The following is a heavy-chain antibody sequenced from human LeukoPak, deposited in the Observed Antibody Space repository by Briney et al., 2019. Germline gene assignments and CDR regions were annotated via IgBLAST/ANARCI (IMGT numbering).Heavy chain of an antibody. V-gene: IGHV3-33*01. J-gene: IGHJ6*04. CDR3: ATLLQGDGMDV. Sequence: GGSLRLSCAASGFTFSSYGMHWVRQAPGKGLEWVAVIWYDGSNTYYADSVKGRFTISRDNSKNTLYLQMNSLGAEDTAIYYCATLLQGDGMDVWGKGTTVTVSS. CDR1: GFTFSSYG. CDR2: IWYDGSNT. D-gene: IGHD4-11*01.